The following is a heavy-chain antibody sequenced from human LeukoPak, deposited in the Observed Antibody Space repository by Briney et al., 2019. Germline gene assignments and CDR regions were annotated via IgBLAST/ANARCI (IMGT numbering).Heavy chain of an antibody. Sequence: PGGSLRLSCAASGFTFSDYYMSWIRQAPEKGLEWVSYISSSNSYTNYADSVKGRFYADSVKGRFTISRDNAKNSLYLQMNSLRAEDTAVYYCASLTYYFDSSGYYPGYFQHWGQGTLVTVSS. CDR1: GFTFSDYY. CDR2: ISSSNSYT. D-gene: IGHD3-22*01. J-gene: IGHJ1*01. CDR3: ASLTYYFDSSGYYPGYFQH. V-gene: IGHV3-11*03.